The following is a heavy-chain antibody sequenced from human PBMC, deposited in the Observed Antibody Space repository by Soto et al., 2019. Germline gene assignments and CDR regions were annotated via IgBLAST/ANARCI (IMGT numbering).Heavy chain of an antibody. D-gene: IGHD6-6*01. CDR3: AKDRGSSSLCYYYGMDV. CDR1: GFTFSSYG. J-gene: IGHJ6*02. CDR2: ISYDGSNK. V-gene: IGHV3-30*18. Sequence: GGSLRLSCAASGFTFSSYGMHWVRQAPGKGLEGVAVISYDGSNKYYADSVKGRFTISRDNSKNTLYLQMNSLRAEDTAVYYCAKDRGSSSLCYYYGMDVWGQGTTVTGSS.